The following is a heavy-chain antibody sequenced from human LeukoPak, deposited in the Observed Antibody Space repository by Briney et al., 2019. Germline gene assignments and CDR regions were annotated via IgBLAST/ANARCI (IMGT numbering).Heavy chain of an antibody. CDR2: IKSNPDGGTA. CDR3: TTLSYDVHY. V-gene: IGHV3-15*01. Sequence: GGSLRLSCAASGFIFRNAYMTWVRQAPGKGLEWVGRIKSNPDGGTADYGAAVKGRFTISRDDSRNILYLQLRSVRAEDTAVYYCTTLSYDVHYWGQGNLVTVSS. J-gene: IGHJ4*02. CDR1: GFIFRNAY. D-gene: IGHD3-3*01.